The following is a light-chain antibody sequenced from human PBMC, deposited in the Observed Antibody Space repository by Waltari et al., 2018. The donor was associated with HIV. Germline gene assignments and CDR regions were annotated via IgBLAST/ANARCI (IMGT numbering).Light chain of an antibody. CDR2: LGS. J-gene: IGKJ3*01. V-gene: IGKV2-28*01. CDR1: ESLLFSNGYYY. CDR3: MQTLQSVFT. Sequence: IVMTQSAVPLPVTPGEAASISCRSRESLLFSNGYYYLNWYLQRPGQSRQLLIYLGSSRASGVPDRFSGSGSGTDFTLKISRVEAEDVGIYYCMQTLQSVFTFGPGTRVEIK.